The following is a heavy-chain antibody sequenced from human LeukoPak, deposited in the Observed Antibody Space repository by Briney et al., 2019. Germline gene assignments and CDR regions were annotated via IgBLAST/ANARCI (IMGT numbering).Heavy chain of an antibody. V-gene: IGHV3-30*04. J-gene: IGHJ4*02. Sequence: AGGSLRLSCAASGFTFSSYAMHWVRQAPGKGLEWVAVISYDGSNKYYADSVKGRFTTSRDNSKNTLYLQMNSLRAEDTAVYYCARDNFYGDYSSYFDYWGQGTLVTVSS. D-gene: IGHD4-17*01. CDR3: ARDNFYGDYSSYFDY. CDR2: ISYDGSNK. CDR1: GFTFSSYA.